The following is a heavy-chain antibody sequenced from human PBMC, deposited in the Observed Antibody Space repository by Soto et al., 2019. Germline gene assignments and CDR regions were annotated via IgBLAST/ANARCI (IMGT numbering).Heavy chain of an antibody. CDR3: ARAYSNYYYMDV. V-gene: IGHV1-69*02. CDR2: IIPILGIT. CDR1: GGTFSSYT. D-gene: IGHD4-4*01. J-gene: IGHJ6*03. Sequence: QVQLVQSGAEVKKPGSSVKVSCKASGGTFSSYTISWVRQAPGQGLEWMGRIIPILGITNYAQKFQGRVTITVDKSTSTAYMELSSLRSEDTAVYYCARAYSNYYYMDVWGKGTTVTVSS.